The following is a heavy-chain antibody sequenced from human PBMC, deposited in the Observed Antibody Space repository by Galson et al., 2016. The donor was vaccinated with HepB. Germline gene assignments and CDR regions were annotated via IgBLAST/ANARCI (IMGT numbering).Heavy chain of an antibody. D-gene: IGHD1-26*01. CDR1: GFTFSSYA. Sequence: SLRLSCAASGFTFSSYAMSWVRQSPGEGLEWVSSISSSGEHISYADSVKGRFTISRDNSKNTVSLLMSSLRADDTAIYYCAKVGFSDLDYWGQGILVTVSS. V-gene: IGHV3-23*01. CDR2: ISSSGEHI. CDR3: AKVGFSDLDY. J-gene: IGHJ4*02.